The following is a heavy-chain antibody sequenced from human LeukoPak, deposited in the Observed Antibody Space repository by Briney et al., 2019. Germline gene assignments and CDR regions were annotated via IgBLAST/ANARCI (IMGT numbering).Heavy chain of an antibody. CDR3: AKDLSLGMVYGAYYFDY. CDR2: ISGSGGST. J-gene: IGHJ4*02. V-gene: IGHV3-23*01. D-gene: IGHD2-8*01. CDR1: GFTFSSYA. Sequence: GGSLRLSCAASGFTFSSYAMGWVRQAPGKGLEWVSAISGSGGSTYYADSVKGRFTISRDNSRDTLYLLVNSLRAEDTAVYYCAKDLSLGMVYGAYYFDYWGQGTLVTVSS.